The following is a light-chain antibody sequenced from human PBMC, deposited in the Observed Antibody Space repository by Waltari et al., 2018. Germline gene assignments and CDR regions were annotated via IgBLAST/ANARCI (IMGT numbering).Light chain of an antibody. CDR1: QSVGTY. Sequence: EIVLTQSPATLSLSPGETATLSCRASQSVGTYLAWYLQKPGQAPRLLIYDASNRATGIPARFRGSGSGTDFTLTISSLEAEDFAVYYCQQRSNWTPHTFGQGARLEIK. J-gene: IGKJ2*01. CDR2: DAS. V-gene: IGKV3-11*01. CDR3: QQRSNWTPHT.